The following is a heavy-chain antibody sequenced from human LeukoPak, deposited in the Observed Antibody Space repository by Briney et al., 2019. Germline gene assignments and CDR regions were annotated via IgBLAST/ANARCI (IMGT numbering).Heavy chain of an antibody. CDR2: IYHSGST. Sequence: SETLSLTCAVSGGSISSSNWWSWVRQPRGKGLEWIGEIYHSGSTNYNPSLKSRVTISVDKSKNQLSLKLSSVTAADTAVYYCASVCGSGGSCYSGWGQGTLVTVSS. V-gene: IGHV4-4*02. CDR1: GGSISSSNW. J-gene: IGHJ4*02. CDR3: ASVCGSGGSCYSG. D-gene: IGHD2-15*01.